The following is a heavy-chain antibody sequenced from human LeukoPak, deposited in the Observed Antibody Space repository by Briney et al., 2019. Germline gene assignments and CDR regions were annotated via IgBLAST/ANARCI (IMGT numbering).Heavy chain of an antibody. D-gene: IGHD3-9*01. V-gene: IGHV3-74*01. CDR2: INSEGSST. Sequence: GGSLRLSCAASGFTFSRYWMHWVRQAPGKGLVWVSLINSEGSSTRYADSVKGRTTISRDNAKNTLYLQMNSLRAEDTAVYYCATLRYFDWSDYWGQGTLVTVSS. CDR1: GFTFSRYW. CDR3: ATLRYFDWSDY. J-gene: IGHJ4*02.